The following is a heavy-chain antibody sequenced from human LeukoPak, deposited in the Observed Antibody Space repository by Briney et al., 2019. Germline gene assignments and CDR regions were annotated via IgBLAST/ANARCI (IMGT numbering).Heavy chain of an antibody. J-gene: IGHJ6*03. Sequence: SETLSLTCTVSGGSISSGSYYWSWIRQPAGKGLEWIGRIYTSGSTNYNPSLKRRVTISVDTSKNQFSLKLSSVTAADTAVYYCARGLSGTTYSITRYYYYYYMDVWGKGTTVTVSS. D-gene: IGHD1-1*01. CDR2: IYTSGST. V-gene: IGHV4-61*02. CDR1: GGSISSGSYY. CDR3: ARGLSGTTYSITRYYYYYYMDV.